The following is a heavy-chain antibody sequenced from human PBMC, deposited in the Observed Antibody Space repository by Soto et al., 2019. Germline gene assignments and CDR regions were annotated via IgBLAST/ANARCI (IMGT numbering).Heavy chain of an antibody. CDR2: IYHSGST. CDR1: GGSISSSNW. CDR3: ARGVGVTIFGVVNWFDP. D-gene: IGHD3-3*01. Sequence: SETLSLTCAVSGGSISSSNWWSWVRQPPGKGLEWIGEIYHSGSTNYNPSLKSRVTISVDKSKNQFSLKLSSVTAADTAVYYCARGVGVTIFGVVNWFDPWGQGTLVTVSS. J-gene: IGHJ5*02. V-gene: IGHV4-4*02.